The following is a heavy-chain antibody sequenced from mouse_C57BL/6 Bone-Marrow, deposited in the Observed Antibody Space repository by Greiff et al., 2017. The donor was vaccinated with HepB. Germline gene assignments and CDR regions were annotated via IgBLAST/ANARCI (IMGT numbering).Heavy chain of an antibody. D-gene: IGHD3-2*02. CDR1: GYSITSGYY. CDR2: ISYDGSN. V-gene: IGHV3-6*01. J-gene: IGHJ4*01. Sequence: EVQLVESGPGLVKPSQSLSLTCSVTGYSITSGYYWNWIRQFPGNKLEWMGYISYDGSNNYNPSLKNRISITRDTSKNQFFLKLNSVTTEDTATYYCAREEATRAMDYWGQGTSVTVSS. CDR3: AREEATRAMDY.